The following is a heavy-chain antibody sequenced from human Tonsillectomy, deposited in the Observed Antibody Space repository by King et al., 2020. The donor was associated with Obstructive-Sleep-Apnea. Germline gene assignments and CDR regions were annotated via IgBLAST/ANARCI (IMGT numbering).Heavy chain of an antibody. J-gene: IGHJ4*02. D-gene: IGHD5/OR15-5a*01. CDR2: ISHDGNSK. Sequence: VQLVESGGGVVQPGGSLRLSCAASGFTFSNFAMHWVRQAPGKGLEWVAVISHDGNSKYYVDSVKGRFTISRDSSKNTLFLQMNSLRAEDTAVYYCARDPGSSVAQYYFDYWGQGTLVTVSS. V-gene: IGHV3-30*03. CDR1: GFTFSNFA. CDR3: ARDPGSSVAQYYFDY.